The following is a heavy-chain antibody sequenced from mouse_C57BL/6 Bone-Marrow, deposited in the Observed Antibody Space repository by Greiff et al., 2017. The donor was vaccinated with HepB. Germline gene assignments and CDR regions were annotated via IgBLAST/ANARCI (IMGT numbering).Heavy chain of an antibody. Sequence: EVKLVESGGGLVKPGGSLKLSCAASGFTFSDYGMHWVRQAPEKGLEWVAYISSGSSTIYYADTVKGRFTISRDNAKNTLFLQMTSLRSEDTAMYYCARPGSSGYLAYWGQGTLVTVSA. V-gene: IGHV5-17*01. D-gene: IGHD3-2*02. J-gene: IGHJ3*01. CDR2: ISSGSSTI. CDR1: GFTFSDYG. CDR3: ARPGSSGYLAY.